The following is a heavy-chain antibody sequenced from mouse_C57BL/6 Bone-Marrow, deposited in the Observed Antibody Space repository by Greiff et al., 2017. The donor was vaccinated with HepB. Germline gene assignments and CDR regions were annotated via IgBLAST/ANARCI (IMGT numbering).Heavy chain of an antibody. J-gene: IGHJ2*01. D-gene: IGHD1-1*01. CDR1: GYAFSSSW. CDR3: VPIYYYGPYYFDY. Sequence: VQLQESGPELVKPGASVKISCKASGYAFSSSWMNWVKQRPGKGLEWIGRIYPGDGDTKYNGKFKGKATLTADKSSSTAYMQLSSLTSEDSAVYFCVPIYYYGPYYFDYWGQGTTLTVSS. CDR2: IYPGDGDT. V-gene: IGHV1-82*01.